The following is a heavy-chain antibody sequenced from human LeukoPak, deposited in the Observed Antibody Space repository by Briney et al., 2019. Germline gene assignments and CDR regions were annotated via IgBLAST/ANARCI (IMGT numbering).Heavy chain of an antibody. CDR2: IDNGGGST. Sequence: GGSLRLSCVASGFTFSSYAMGWVRQAPGKGLEWVATIDNGGGSTHYADPVKGRFTISRDNSKNTLYLQMNSLRAEDTAVYYCARDVGAIHFDYWGQGTLVTVSS. CDR3: ARDVGAIHFDY. D-gene: IGHD1-26*01. J-gene: IGHJ4*02. CDR1: GFTFSSYA. V-gene: IGHV3-23*01.